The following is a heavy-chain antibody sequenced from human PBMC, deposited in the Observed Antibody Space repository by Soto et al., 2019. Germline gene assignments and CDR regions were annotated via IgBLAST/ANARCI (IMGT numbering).Heavy chain of an antibody. D-gene: IGHD3-10*02. CDR3: AIVRVADSPLDH. V-gene: IGHV3-30*02. J-gene: IGHJ4*02. CDR1: GFIFSNNG. CDR2: MSYDGSAK. Sequence: PGGSLRLSCEGSGFIFSNNGMHWVRQAPGKGLEWVAFMSYDGSAKFLADSVKGRFTISRDNSKNTLFLHMSSLRAEDTAMYYCAIVRVADSPLDHWGQGTPVTVSS.